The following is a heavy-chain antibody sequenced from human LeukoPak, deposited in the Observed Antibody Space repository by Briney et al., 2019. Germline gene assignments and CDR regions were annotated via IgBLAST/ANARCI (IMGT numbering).Heavy chain of an antibody. CDR3: ARDPPSRGTRYFDY. D-gene: IGHD3-16*01. CDR2: ISSSSSYI. Sequence: GGYLRLSCAASGFTFSSYSMNWVRQVPGKGLEWVSFISSSSSYIYYADSVKGRFTISRDNAKNSLYLQMNSLRVEDTAVYYCARDPPSRGTRYFDYWGQGILVTVSS. V-gene: IGHV3-21*01. CDR1: GFTFSSYS. J-gene: IGHJ4*02.